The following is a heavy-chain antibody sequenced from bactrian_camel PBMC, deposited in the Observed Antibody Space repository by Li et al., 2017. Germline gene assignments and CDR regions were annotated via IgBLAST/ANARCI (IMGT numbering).Heavy chain of an antibody. D-gene: IGHD7*01. J-gene: IGHJ4*01. V-gene: IGHV3S53*01. CDR1: GDPYKTKW. CDR2: IGGGST. Sequence: HVQLVESGGGSVQAGGSLRLTCVASGDPYKTKWMAWFRQRSGKERDYVAAIGGGSTYVHDSVKGRFTVSQDNAKITPYLQMNSLEPEDTARYYCGAEDGGCYFGPAANWLTFTDWGQGTQVTVS. CDR3: GAEDGGCYFGPAANWLTFTD.